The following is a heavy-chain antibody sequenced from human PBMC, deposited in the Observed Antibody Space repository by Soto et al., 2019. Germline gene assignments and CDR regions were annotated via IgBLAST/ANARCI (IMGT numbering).Heavy chain of an antibody. J-gene: IGHJ5*02. Sequence: QVQLVQSGAEVKKPGASVKISCKASGYTFTSYGISCVRQAPGQGLEWMGWISAYNGNTNYAQKLQGRVTMTTDTSTSTAYMELRSLRSDDTAVYYCARVHCSGGSCYPDWFDPWGQGTLVTVSS. D-gene: IGHD2-15*01. V-gene: IGHV1-18*01. CDR3: ARVHCSGGSCYPDWFDP. CDR1: GYTFTSYG. CDR2: ISAYNGNT.